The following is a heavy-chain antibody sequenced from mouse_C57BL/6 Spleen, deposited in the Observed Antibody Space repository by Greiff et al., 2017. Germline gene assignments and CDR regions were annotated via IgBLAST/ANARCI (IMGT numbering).Heavy chain of an antibody. CDR1: GFTFSDYY. CDR2: ISNGGGST. J-gene: IGHJ4*01. Sequence: EVHLVESGGGLVQPGGSLKLSCAASGFTFSDYYMYWVRQTPEKRLEWVAYISNGGGSTYYPDTVKGRFTISRDNAKNTLYLQMSRLKSEDTAMYYCARRGYSNYGGDYAMDYWGQGTSVTVSS. D-gene: IGHD2-5*01. CDR3: ARRGYSNYGGDYAMDY. V-gene: IGHV5-12*01.